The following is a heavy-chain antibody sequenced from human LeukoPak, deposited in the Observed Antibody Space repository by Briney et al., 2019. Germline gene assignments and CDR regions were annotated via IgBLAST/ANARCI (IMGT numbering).Heavy chain of an antibody. D-gene: IGHD2-8*01. CDR2: ISRSSSYI. J-gene: IGHJ6*03. Sequence: GGSLRLSCAASGFTFSTYSMNWVRQAPGKGLEWVSSISRSSSYIYYADSVRGRFSISRDSSKNVLYLQMNSLRAEDTAVYYCAKDRCNNGIGCYYYYMDLWGKGTTVTISS. CDR3: AKDRCNNGIGCYYYYMDL. V-gene: IGHV3-21*01. CDR1: GFTFSTYS.